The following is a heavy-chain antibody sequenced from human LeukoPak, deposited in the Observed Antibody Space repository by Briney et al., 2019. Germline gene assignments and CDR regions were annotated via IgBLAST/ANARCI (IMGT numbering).Heavy chain of an antibody. D-gene: IGHD5-18*01. CDR1: GGSSSGYY. J-gene: IGHJ6*03. CDR2: INHSGST. V-gene: IGHV4-34*01. CDR3: ARRTAMATIYYHYYYMAV. Sequence: SETLSLTCAVYGGSSSGYYWSWIRQPPGKGLEWIGEINHSGSTNYNPSLKSRVTISVDTSKNQFSLKLSSVTAADTAVYYCARRTAMATIYYHYYYMAVCGKGTTVTVSS.